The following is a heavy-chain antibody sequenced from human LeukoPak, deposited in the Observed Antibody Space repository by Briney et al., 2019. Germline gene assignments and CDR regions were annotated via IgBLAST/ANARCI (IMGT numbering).Heavy chain of an antibody. J-gene: IGHJ4*02. CDR1: GGSISSSSYY. CDR3: VRTGNAGGY. Sequence: SETLSLTCTVSGGSISSSSYYWGWIRQPPGKGLEWIGSIYDSGSTQYNPSLKSRVALSVDTSKNQISLKLSSVTAADTAVYYCVRTGNAGGYWGQGTLVTVSS. CDR2: IYDSGST. V-gene: IGHV4-39*07. D-gene: IGHD7-27*01.